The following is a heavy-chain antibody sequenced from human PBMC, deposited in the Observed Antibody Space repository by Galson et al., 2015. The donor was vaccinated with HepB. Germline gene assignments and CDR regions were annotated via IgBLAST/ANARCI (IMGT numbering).Heavy chain of an antibody. D-gene: IGHD5/OR15-5a*01. CDR2: IKSKTDGGTT. J-gene: IGHJ3*01. Sequence: SLRLSCAASGFTFSDVWMSWVRQAPGKGLEWIGRIKSKTDGGTTDYAAPVKGRFTISRDDSKNLLYLQMNSLKTEDSAVYYCTTENCPPLFNCVADSWGQGTMVTVSS. V-gene: IGHV3-15*01. CDR1: GFTFSDVW. CDR3: TTENCPPLFNCVADS.